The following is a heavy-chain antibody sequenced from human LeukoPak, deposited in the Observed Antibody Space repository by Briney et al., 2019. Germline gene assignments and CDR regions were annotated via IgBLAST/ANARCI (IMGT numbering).Heavy chain of an antibody. J-gene: IGHJ4*02. D-gene: IGHD2-15*01. CDR2: INHSGST. CDR3: ARGPTFGCSGGSCYGDY. CDR1: GGSFSGYY. V-gene: IGHV4-34*01. Sequence: SSETLSLTCAVYGGSFSGYYWSWLRQPPGKGLEWIGEINHSGSTNYNPSLKSRVTISVDTSKNQFSLKLSSVTAADTAVYYCARGPTFGCSGGSCYGDYWGQGTLVTVSS.